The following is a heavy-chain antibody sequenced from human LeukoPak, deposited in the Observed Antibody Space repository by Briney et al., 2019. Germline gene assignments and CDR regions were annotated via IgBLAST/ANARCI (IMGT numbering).Heavy chain of an antibody. Sequence: ASVKVSCKASGYTFTGYYMHWVRQAPGQGLEWMGWINPNSGGTNYAQKFQGRVTITRNTSISTAYMELSSLRSEDTAVYYCARRRDGYSTDAFDIWGQGTMVTVSS. CDR1: GYTFTGYY. D-gene: IGHD5-24*01. V-gene: IGHV1-2*02. CDR2: INPNSGGT. CDR3: ARRRDGYSTDAFDI. J-gene: IGHJ3*02.